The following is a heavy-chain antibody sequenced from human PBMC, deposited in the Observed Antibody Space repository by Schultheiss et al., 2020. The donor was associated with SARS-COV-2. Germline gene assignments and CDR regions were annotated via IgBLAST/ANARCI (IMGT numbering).Heavy chain of an antibody. J-gene: IGHJ4*02. CDR1: GFSLSRFA. CDR3: ARDVPLRD. D-gene: IGHD3-16*01. Sequence: GGSLRLSCAASGFSLSRFAKQWVRQAPGKGLDYVSAISGNGVSSYSADSVKGRFTISRDNSKNTLYLQMDSLTTEDMAIYYCARDVPLRDWGQGTLVTVSS. V-gene: IGHV3-64*02. CDR2: ISGNGVSS.